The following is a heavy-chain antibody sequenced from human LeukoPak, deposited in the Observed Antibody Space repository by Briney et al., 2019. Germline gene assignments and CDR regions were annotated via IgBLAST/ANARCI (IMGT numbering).Heavy chain of an antibody. V-gene: IGHV3-33*01. CDR1: GLTFSSDG. J-gene: IGHJ4*02. CDR2: IWYDGSNK. CDR3: ARDESYGIDY. D-gene: IGHD5-18*01. Sequence: GGSMRLSCAASGLTFSSDGMHWVRQAPGKGLEWVAVIWYDGSNKYYADSVKGRFTISRDNSKNTLYLQMNSLRAEDTAVYYCARDESYGIDYWGQGTLVTVSS.